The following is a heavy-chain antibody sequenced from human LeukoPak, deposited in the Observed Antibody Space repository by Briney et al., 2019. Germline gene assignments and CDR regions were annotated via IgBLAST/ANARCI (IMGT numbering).Heavy chain of an antibody. J-gene: IGHJ6*02. Sequence: GGSLRLSCAASGFTFSSYAMSWVRQAPGKGLEWVSAISGSGGSTYYADSVKGRFTISRDNSKNTLYLQMNSLRAEDTAVYYCAASGVLGSYGLELPYYYYGMDVWGQGTTVTVSS. CDR3: AASGVLGSYGLELPYYYYGMDV. D-gene: IGHD5-18*01. CDR1: GFTFSSYA. CDR2: ISGSGGST. V-gene: IGHV3-23*01.